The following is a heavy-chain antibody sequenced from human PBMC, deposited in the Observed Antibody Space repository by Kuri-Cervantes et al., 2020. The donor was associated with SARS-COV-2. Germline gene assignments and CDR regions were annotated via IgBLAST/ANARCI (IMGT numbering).Heavy chain of an antibody. CDR2: INHSGST. CDR1: GGSFSGYY. Sequence: SETLSLTCAVYGGSFSGYYWSWIRQPPGKGLEWIGEINHSGSTNYNPSLKSRVTISVDTSKNQFSLKLSSVTAADTAVYYCARGAGGWTISNFDYWGQGTLVTVSS. D-gene: IGHD3-9*01. J-gene: IGHJ4*02. V-gene: IGHV4-34*01. CDR3: ARGAGGWTISNFDY.